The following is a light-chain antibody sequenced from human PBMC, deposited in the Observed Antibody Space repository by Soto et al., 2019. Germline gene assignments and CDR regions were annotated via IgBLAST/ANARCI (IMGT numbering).Light chain of an antibody. CDR1: QIVGSNY. J-gene: IGKJ2*01. CDR2: ATS. V-gene: IGKV3-20*01. Sequence: EIVLTQSPGTLSLSPGERATLSCRASQIVGSNYLAWSQQIPGQAPRLLIYATSSRATGIQDRFSGSGSGTDFTLTISRLEPEDFAVYYCQQYDTSPPTYTFGQGTKLEIK. CDR3: QQYDTSPPTYT.